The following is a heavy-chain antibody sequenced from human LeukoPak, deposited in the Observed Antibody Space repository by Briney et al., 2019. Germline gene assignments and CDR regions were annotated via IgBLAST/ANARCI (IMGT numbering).Heavy chain of an antibody. CDR2: INPNSGGT. Sequence: ASVKVSCKASGYTFTGYYMHWVRQAPGQGLEWMGWINPNSGGTNYAQKFQGRVTMTRDTSISTAYMELSRLRSDDTAVYYCARAASGRVGCGGDCWNFDYWGQGTLVTVSS. J-gene: IGHJ4*02. D-gene: IGHD2-21*02. CDR3: ARAASGRVGCGGDCWNFDY. CDR1: GYTFTGYY. V-gene: IGHV1-2*02.